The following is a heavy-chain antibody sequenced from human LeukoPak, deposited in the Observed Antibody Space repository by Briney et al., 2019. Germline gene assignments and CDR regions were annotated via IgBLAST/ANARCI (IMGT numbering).Heavy chain of an antibody. Sequence: ASVKVSCKASGGTFSSYAISWVRQAPGQGLEWMGGIIPIFGTANYAQKFQGRVTITADKSTSTAYMELSSPRSEDTAVYYCARDRSSSGWSHYYYYYYMDVWGKGTTVTVSS. CDR2: IIPIFGTA. CDR3: ARDRSSSGWSHYYYYYYMDV. D-gene: IGHD6-19*01. V-gene: IGHV1-69*06. CDR1: GGTFSSYA. J-gene: IGHJ6*03.